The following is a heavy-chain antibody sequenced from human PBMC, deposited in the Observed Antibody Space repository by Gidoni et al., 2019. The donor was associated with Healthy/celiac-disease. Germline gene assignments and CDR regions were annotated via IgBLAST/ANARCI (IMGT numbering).Heavy chain of an antibody. CDR2: ISYDGSNK. J-gene: IGHJ4*02. CDR1: GFTFSSDA. CDR3: ARDYSSGWYLQFDY. D-gene: IGHD6-19*01. Sequence: QVQLVESGGGVVQTGRSLRLSCAASGFTFSSDAMHWVRQAPGKGLEWVAVISYDGSNKYYADSVKGRFTISRDNSKNTLYLQMNSLRAEDTAVYYCARDYSSGWYLQFDYWGQGTLVTVSS. V-gene: IGHV3-30-3*01.